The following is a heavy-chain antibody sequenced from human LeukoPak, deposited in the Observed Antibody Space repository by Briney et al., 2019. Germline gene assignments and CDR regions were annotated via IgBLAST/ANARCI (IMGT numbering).Heavy chain of an antibody. J-gene: IGHJ4*02. D-gene: IGHD2-2*01. CDR2: ISGYNGDT. Sequence: GASVKVSCKASGYTFSRYGISWVRQAPGQGLEWMGWISGYNGDTNHVQKIQGRVTMTTDTSTSTAYMELRSLRSDDMAVYYCARDQCSNTNCYDTFDYCGQGTLVTVSS. CDR1: GYTFSRYG. CDR3: ARDQCSNTNCYDTFDY. V-gene: IGHV1-18*03.